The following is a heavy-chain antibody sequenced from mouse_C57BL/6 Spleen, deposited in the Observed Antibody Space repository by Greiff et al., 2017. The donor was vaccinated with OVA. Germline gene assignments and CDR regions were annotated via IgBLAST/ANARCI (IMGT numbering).Heavy chain of an antibody. CDR2: IRSGSSTI. CDR1: GFTFSDYG. J-gene: IGHJ2*01. Sequence: EVKLVESGGGLVKPGGSLKLSCAASGFTFSDYGMHWVRQAPEKGLEWVAYIRSGSSTIYYADTVKGRFTISRDNAKNTLFRQMTSRRSEDTAMYYCARRSPGSSSYFDYWGQGTTLTVSS. V-gene: IGHV5-17*01. D-gene: IGHD1-1*01. CDR3: ARRSPGSSSYFDY.